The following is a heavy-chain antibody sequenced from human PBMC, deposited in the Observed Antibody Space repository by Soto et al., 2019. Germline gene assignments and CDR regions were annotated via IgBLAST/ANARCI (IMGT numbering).Heavy chain of an antibody. CDR2: IYTSGST. J-gene: IGHJ4*02. D-gene: IGHD5-18*01. V-gene: IGHV4-4*07. CDR3: ARAMNSWGYSYGYFDY. CDR1: GGSISSYY. Sequence: QVQLQESGPGLVKPSETLSLTCTVSGGSISSYYWSWIRQPAGKGLEWIGRIYTSGSTNYNPSLKSPVTMSVDTSQNQFSLKLSSVTAADTAVYYCARAMNSWGYSYGYFDYWGQGPLVTVSS.